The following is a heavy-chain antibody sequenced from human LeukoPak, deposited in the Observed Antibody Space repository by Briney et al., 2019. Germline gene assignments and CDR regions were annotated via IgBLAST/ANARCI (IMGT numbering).Heavy chain of an antibody. CDR2: IYSGGST. J-gene: IGHJ4*02. V-gene: IGHV3-53*01. CDR3: ARVGGH. D-gene: IGHD3-10*01. CDR1: GLTVSKNY. Sequence: GGSLRLSCAASGLTVSKNYMSWVRQAPGKGLESVSVIYSGGSTYYADSVRGRLTISRDNSKNTLYLQMNSLRVEDTAVYYCARVGGHWGQGTLVTVSS.